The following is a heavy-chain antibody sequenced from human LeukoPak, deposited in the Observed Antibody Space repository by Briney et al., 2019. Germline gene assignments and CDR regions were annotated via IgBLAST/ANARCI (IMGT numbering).Heavy chain of an antibody. Sequence: GGSLRLSCAASGFTFSSYAMHWVRQAPGKGLEWVAVISYDGSNKYYADSVKGRFTISRDNAKNSLYLQMSSLRAEDTAVYYCARIEAYCGSGGCYEGFDSWGQGTLVTVSS. CDR1: GFTFSSYA. V-gene: IGHV3-30-3*01. J-gene: IGHJ4*02. CDR2: ISYDGSNK. CDR3: ARIEAYCGSGGCYEGFDS. D-gene: IGHD2-15*01.